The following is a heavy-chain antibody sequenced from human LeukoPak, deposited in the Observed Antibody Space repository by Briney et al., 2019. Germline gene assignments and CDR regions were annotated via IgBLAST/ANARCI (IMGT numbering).Heavy chain of an antibody. V-gene: IGHV4-59*12. CDR1: GGSISSYY. CDR3: ARGYVTFGVVYYYYGMDV. CDR2: IYYSGST. D-gene: IGHD3-3*01. J-gene: IGHJ6*02. Sequence: SETLSLTCTVSGGSISSYYWSWIRQPPGKGLEWIGYIYYSGSTNYNPSLKSRVTISVDTSKNQFSLKLSSVTAADTAVYYCARGYVTFGVVYYYYGMDVWGQGTTVTVSS.